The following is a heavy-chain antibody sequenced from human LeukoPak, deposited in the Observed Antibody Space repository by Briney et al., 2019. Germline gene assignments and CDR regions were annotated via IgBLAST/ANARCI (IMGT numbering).Heavy chain of an antibody. CDR1: GYSISSGYY. J-gene: IGHJ4*02. CDR3: ARAMDYYDSRGPPGYFDY. CDR2: IYHSGST. D-gene: IGHD3-22*01. V-gene: IGHV4-38-2*02. Sequence: SETLSLTCTVSGYSISSGYYWGWIRPPPGKGLEWIGSIYHSGSTYYNPSLKSRVTISVDTSKNQFSLKLSSVTAADTAVYYCARAMDYYDSRGPPGYFDYWGQGTLVTVSS.